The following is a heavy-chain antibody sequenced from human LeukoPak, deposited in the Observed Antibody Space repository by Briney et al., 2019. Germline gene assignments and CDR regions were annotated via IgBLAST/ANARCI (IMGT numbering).Heavy chain of an antibody. V-gene: IGHV3-15*01. CDR1: GFTFRDAW. CDR2: IRSRADGGTA. Sequence: PGGSLRLSCAASGFTFRDAWMTWVRQAPGKGLEWVGRIRSRADGGTAEYATAVEGRFTISRDDSTNTLYLQMNSLRAEDTAVYYCARASLSYDILTGFGHWGQGTLVTVSS. J-gene: IGHJ4*02. D-gene: IGHD3-9*01. CDR3: ARASLSYDILTGFGH.